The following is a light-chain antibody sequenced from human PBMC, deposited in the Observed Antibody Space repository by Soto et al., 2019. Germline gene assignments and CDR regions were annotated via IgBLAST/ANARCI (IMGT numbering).Light chain of an antibody. V-gene: IGLV2-14*01. CDR3: SSYTSSSTLLVV. CDR2: DVS. Sequence: QSALTQPASVSGSPGQSITISCTGTSSDVGGYNYVSWYQQHPGKAPKLMIYDVSNWPSGVSNRFSGSKSGNTASLTISGLQAEDEADYYCSSYTSSSTLLVVFGGGTKVTVL. J-gene: IGLJ2*01. CDR1: SSDVGGYNY.